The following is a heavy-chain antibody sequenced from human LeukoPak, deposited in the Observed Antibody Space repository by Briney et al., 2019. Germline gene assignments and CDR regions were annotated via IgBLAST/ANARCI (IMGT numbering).Heavy chain of an antibody. Sequence: PSETLSLTCTVSGGSISSSSYYWGWIRHPPGKGLEWIGSIYYSGSTYYNPSLKSRVTISVDTSKNQFSLKLSSVTAADTAVYYCARQELVAPTAFDIWGQGTMVTVSS. CDR3: ARQELVAPTAFDI. J-gene: IGHJ3*02. V-gene: IGHV4-39*01. CDR2: IYYSGST. CDR1: GGSISSSSYY. D-gene: IGHD5-12*01.